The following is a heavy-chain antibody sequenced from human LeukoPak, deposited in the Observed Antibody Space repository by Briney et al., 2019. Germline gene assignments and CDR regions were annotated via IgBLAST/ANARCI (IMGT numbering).Heavy chain of an antibody. D-gene: IGHD2-2*01. J-gene: IGHJ5*02. Sequence: GGSLRLSCAAYGFTFSSYGMHWVRQAPGKGLEWVAFIRYDGSNKYYADSVKGRFTISRDNSKNTLYLQMNSLRAEDTAVYYCAKWDIVVVPAAYLFDPWGQGTLVTVSS. CDR1: GFTFSSYG. CDR2: IRYDGSNK. V-gene: IGHV3-30*02. CDR3: AKWDIVVVPAAYLFDP.